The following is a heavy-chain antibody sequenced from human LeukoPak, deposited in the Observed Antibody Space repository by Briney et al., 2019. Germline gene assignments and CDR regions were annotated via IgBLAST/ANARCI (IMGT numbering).Heavy chain of an antibody. V-gene: IGHV3-7*05. CDR2: IKEDGSEK. J-gene: IGHJ3*01. CDR3: ARGGISRAAFDV. CDR1: GFSFSTSW. Sequence: GGSLRLSCVASGFSFSTSWMSWVRQAPGKEPEWVANIKEDGSEKSYVDSVKGRFTISRDNTKNSLYLEMDSLRVEDTAVYYCARGGISRAAFDVWRQGTMVTVS. D-gene: IGHD2-21*01.